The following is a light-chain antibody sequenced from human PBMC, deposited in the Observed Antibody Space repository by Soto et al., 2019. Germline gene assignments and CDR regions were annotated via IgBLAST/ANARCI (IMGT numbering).Light chain of an antibody. CDR3: QSYDNTLSGVV. J-gene: IGLJ2*01. V-gene: IGLV1-40*01. CDR2: GNN. Sequence: QLVLTQPPSVSGAPGQRVTFSCTGSRSNIGANYDVHWYQQIPGTAPKLLIYGNNNRPSGVPDRFSGSRSGTSASLAITGLQAEDEADYYCQSYDNTLSGVVFGGGNKLTVL. CDR1: RSNIGANYD.